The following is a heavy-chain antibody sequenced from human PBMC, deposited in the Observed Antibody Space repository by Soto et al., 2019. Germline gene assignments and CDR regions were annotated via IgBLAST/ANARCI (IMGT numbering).Heavy chain of an antibody. CDR1: GYTFTSYD. CDR3: ARGLRLTPGTIPNSAFDY. Sequence: GASVKVSCKASGYTFTSYDINWVRQATGQGLEWMGWMNPNSGNTGYAQKFQGRVTMTRNTSISTAYMELSSLRSEDTAVYYCARGLRLTPGTIPNSAFDYWGQGTLVTVSS. CDR2: MNPNSGNT. V-gene: IGHV1-8*01. D-gene: IGHD3-9*01. J-gene: IGHJ4*02.